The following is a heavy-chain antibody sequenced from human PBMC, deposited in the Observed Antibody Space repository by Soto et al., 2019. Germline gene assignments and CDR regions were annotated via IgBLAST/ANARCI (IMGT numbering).Heavy chain of an antibody. V-gene: IGHV4-59*01. D-gene: IGHD3-3*01. CDR3: ARGDYDFWSGYPLYSFDY. J-gene: IGHJ4*02. CDR1: GGSISSYY. Sequence: SETLSLTCTVSGGSISSYYWSWIRQPPGKGLEWIGYIYYSGSTNYNPSLKSRVTISVDTSKNQFSLKLSSVTAADTAVYYCARGDYDFWSGYPLYSFDYGGQGTLVTVSS. CDR2: IYYSGST.